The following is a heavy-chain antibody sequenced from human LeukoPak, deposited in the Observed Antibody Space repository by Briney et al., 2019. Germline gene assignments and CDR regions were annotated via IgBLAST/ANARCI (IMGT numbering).Heavy chain of an antibody. CDR2: INPSGSST. Sequence: ASVKVSCKASGYSFTSHYMHWVRQAPGQGLEWLGLINPSGSSTLYAQKFQGRVTMTRDMSTSTAYMELRSLRSDDTAVYYCARAVAGVPLDYWGQGTLVTVSS. CDR3: ARAVAGVPLDY. D-gene: IGHD6-19*01. J-gene: IGHJ4*02. CDR1: GYSFTSHY. V-gene: IGHV1-46*01.